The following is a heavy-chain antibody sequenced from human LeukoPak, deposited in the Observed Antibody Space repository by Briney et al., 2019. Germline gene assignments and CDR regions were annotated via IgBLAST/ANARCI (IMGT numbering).Heavy chain of an antibody. CDR2: ISTTSSYI. D-gene: IGHD6-19*01. Sequence: PGGSLRLSCAASGFTLSVYSMNWVRQAPGKGLEGVSCISTTSSYIYYADSVKGRFTISRDNAKNSLYLQMNSLRAEDTAVYYCARGLSSGWYYGPDYWGQGTLVTVSS. CDR3: ARGLSSGWYYGPDY. J-gene: IGHJ4*02. CDR1: GFTLSVYS. V-gene: IGHV3-21*01.